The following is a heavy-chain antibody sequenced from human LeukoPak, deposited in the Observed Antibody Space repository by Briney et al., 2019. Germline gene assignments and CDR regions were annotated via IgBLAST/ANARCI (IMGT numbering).Heavy chain of an antibody. CDR3: ARAFYYYDSSPFDY. J-gene: IGHJ4*02. Sequence: PSETLSLTCTVSGGSITNYYWSWIRQPPGKGLEWIGYIYYSGNTNYNPSLKSRVTISVDTSKNQFSLKLSSVTAADTAVYYCARAFYYYDSSPFDYWGQGTLVTVSS. CDR1: GGSITNYY. D-gene: IGHD3-22*01. V-gene: IGHV4-59*08. CDR2: IYYSGNT.